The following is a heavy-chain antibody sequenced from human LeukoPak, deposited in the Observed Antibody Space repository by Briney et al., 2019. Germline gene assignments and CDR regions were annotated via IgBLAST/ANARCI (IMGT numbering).Heavy chain of an antibody. CDR1: GFTFTPYS. Sequence: GGPLRLFCEASGFTFTPYSVTCVRQAPGKGLEWVSIISSCSSAIFSADALKGLFTISRDDAKNLLYLDMNSLRAEDTAVYYCARGHTAVTRHFDFWGQGPLGTVTS. CDR2: ISSCSSAI. D-gene: IGHD4-17*01. CDR3: ARGHTAVTRHFDF. V-gene: IGHV3-48*04. J-gene: IGHJ4*02.